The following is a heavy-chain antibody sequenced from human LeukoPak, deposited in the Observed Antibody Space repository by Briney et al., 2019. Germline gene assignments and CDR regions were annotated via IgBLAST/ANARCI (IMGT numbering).Heavy chain of an antibody. Sequence: ASVKVSCKASEGTFSSYAISWVRQAPGQGLEWMGWISAYNGNTNYAQKLQGRVTMTTDTSTSTAYMELRSLRSDDTAVYYCARLGGNLRGEGFDYWGQGTLVTVSS. CDR1: EGTFSSYA. CDR2: ISAYNGNT. CDR3: ARLGGNLRGEGFDY. J-gene: IGHJ4*02. V-gene: IGHV1-18*01. D-gene: IGHD4-23*01.